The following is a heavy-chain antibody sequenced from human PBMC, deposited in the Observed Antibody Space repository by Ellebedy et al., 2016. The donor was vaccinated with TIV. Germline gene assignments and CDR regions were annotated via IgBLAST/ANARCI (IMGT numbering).Heavy chain of an antibody. D-gene: IGHD2-15*01. CDR3: ARLHCSGGSCYNDY. CDR2: ISSSSSYM. CDR1: GFSFSGAW. J-gene: IGHJ4*02. Sequence: GESLKISXTVSGFSFSGAWMSWVRQAPGKGLEWVSSISSSSSYMYYADSVKGRFSISRDNAKNSLYLHMNSLRAEDTAVYYCARLHCSGGSCYNDYWGQGTLVSVSS. V-gene: IGHV3-21*01.